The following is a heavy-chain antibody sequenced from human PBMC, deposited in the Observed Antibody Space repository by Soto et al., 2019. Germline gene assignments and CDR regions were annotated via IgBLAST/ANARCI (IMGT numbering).Heavy chain of an antibody. CDR1: GFTLSSYS. CDR3: ARDGGYSGYDIDY. Sequence: EVQLVESGGGLVQPGGSLRLSCAASGFTLSSYSMNWVRQAPGKGLDWVSYISRTSSAIYYADSVKGRFTISGDNANNLLFLQMNSLRDEDTAVYYCARDGGYSGYDIDYWGQGTLVTVSS. D-gene: IGHD5-12*01. J-gene: IGHJ4*02. V-gene: IGHV3-48*02. CDR2: ISRTSSAI.